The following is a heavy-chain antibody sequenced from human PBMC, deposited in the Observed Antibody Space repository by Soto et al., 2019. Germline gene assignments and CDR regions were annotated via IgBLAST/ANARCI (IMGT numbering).Heavy chain of an antibody. CDR3: ARALNSSSLPFDY. J-gene: IGHJ4*02. Sequence: QVQLVQSGAEVKKPGASVKVSCKASGYTFTGYYMHWVRQAPGQGLEWMGWIKRNSGGTNYAQKFQGWVTMTRDTAISTAYMELSRLRSDDTAVYYCARALNSSSLPFDYWGQGTLVTVSS. CDR1: GYTFTGYY. D-gene: IGHD6-6*01. V-gene: IGHV1-2*04. CDR2: IKRNSGGT.